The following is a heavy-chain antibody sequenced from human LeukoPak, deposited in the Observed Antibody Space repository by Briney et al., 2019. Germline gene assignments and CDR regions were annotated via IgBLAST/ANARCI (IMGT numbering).Heavy chain of an antibody. CDR2: IYYSGAT. D-gene: IGHD6-19*01. CDR3: ALIAVAGRSGGVDY. J-gene: IGHJ4*02. CDR1: GGSISTYY. V-gene: IGHV4-59*08. Sequence: SETLSLTCTVSGGSISTYYWNWIRQPPGKGLEWIGYIYYSGATNYNPSLKSRVTISVDTSKNQFSLKLSSVTAADTAVYYCALIAVAGRSGGVDYWGQGTLVTVSS.